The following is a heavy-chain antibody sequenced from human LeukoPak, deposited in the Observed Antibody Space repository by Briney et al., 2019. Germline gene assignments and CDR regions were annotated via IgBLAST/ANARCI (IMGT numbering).Heavy chain of an antibody. V-gene: IGHV1-3*03. CDR2: INPGNGDT. CDR3: TLYNH. D-gene: IGHD2-2*02. CDR1: GYTFTNHN. Sequence: GASFKASSKTSGYTFTNHNMHWVRQAPGQSLEWVGCINPGNGDTKYSHELEGRVSITTDTSANTAYMELSSLRSEDMAVYYCTLYNHWGQGTLVTVSS. J-gene: IGHJ5*02.